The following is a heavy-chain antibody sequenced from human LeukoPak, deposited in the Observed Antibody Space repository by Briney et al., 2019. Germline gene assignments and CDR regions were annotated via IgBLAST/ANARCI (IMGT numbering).Heavy chain of an antibody. J-gene: IGHJ6*03. Sequence: SETLSLTCAVYGGSFSGYYWSWIRQPPGKGLEWIGEINHSGSTNYNPSLKSRVTISVDTSKNQFSLRLSSVTAADTAVYYCARRGRVINYYYYYYMDVWGKGTTVTVSS. CDR1: GGSFSGYY. V-gene: IGHV4-34*01. CDR2: INHSGST. D-gene: IGHD3-22*01. CDR3: ARRGRVINYYYYYYMDV.